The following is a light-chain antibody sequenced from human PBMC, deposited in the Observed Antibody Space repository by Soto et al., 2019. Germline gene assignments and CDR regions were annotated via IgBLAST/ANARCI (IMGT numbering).Light chain of an antibody. J-gene: IGKJ4*01. V-gene: IGKV1-5*01. Sequence: DIQMTQSPSTLSASVGDRVTITCRASQSISSWLAWYQRKPGKAPKLLIFDASNLEPGVPSRFRGSGFGTDFTLTISSLQPDDFATYYCEHYNRYPSTFGGGTKVEIK. CDR2: DAS. CDR3: EHYNRYPST. CDR1: QSISSW.